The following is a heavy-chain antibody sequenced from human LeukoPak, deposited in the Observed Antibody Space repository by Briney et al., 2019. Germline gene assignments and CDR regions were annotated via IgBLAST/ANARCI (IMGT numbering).Heavy chain of an antibody. CDR1: GGSISSGGYY. CDR2: IYYSGST. CDR3: ASASYVWGSYRSYYFDY. D-gene: IGHD3-16*02. Sequence: SETLSLTCTVSGGSISSGGYYWSWIRQHPGKGLEWIGYIYYSGSTYYNPSLKSRVTISVDTSKNQFSLELSSVTAADTAVYYCASASYVWGSYRSYYFDYWGQGTLVTVSS. V-gene: IGHV4-31*03. J-gene: IGHJ4*02.